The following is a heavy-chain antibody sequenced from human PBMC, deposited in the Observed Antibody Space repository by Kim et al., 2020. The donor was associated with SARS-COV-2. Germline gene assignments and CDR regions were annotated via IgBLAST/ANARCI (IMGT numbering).Heavy chain of an antibody. CDR3: ARGDFDASGFWNH. J-gene: IGHJ5*02. Sequence: ASVKVSCKTSGYTFMSYGITWVRQAPGQGPEWLGWISAYDGRTNYAQRLQGRLTVTMDSYTETVFMELRNLRSDDTAVYYCARGDFDASGFWNHWGQGTLVIVSS. CDR1: GYTFMSYG. CDR2: ISAYDGRT. V-gene: IGHV1-18*01. D-gene: IGHD6-19*01.